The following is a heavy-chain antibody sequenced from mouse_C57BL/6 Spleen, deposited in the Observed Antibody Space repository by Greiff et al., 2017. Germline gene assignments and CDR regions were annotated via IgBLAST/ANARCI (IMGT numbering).Heavy chain of an antibody. J-gene: IGHJ4*01. V-gene: IGHV1-81*01. CDR1: GYTFTSYG. CDR3: ARHYGSSPYYYAMDY. Sequence: VQLVESGAELARPGASVKLSCKASGYTFTSYGISWVKQRTGQGLEWIGEIYPRSVNTYYNEKFKGKATLTADKSSSTAYMELRSLTSEDSAVYFCARHYGSSPYYYAMDYWGQGTSVTVSS. D-gene: IGHD1-1*01. CDR2: IYPRSVNT.